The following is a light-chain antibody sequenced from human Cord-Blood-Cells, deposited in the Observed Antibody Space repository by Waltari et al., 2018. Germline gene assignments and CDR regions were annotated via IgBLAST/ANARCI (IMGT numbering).Light chain of an antibody. CDR3: CSYVGSSTLV. CDR2: ESS. CDR1: RSDVGSYNL. Sequence: QPALTQPASVSGSPGPSLTISRTGTRSDVGSYNLFSWYQQHPGKAPKLIIYESSKRPSGVSNRFSGSKSGNTASLTISGLQAEDEADYYCCSYVGSSTLVFGGGTKLTVL. J-gene: IGLJ3*02. V-gene: IGLV2-23*01.